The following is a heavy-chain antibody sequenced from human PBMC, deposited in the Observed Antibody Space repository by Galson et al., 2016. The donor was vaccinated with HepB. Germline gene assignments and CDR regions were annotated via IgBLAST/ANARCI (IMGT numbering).Heavy chain of an antibody. V-gene: IGHV3-53*01. J-gene: IGHJ6*02. CDR3: ARDPMATRYYYYGMDV. D-gene: IGHD5-24*01. CDR1: GFTVSNNY. Sequence: SLRLSCGASGFTVSNNYMSWVRQAPGKGLEWVAVIYSGGSTYYADSVKGRFTVSRDNSKNTLYLQMNSLRAEDTAVYYCARDPMATRYYYYGMDVWGQGTLVTVSS. CDR2: IYSGGST.